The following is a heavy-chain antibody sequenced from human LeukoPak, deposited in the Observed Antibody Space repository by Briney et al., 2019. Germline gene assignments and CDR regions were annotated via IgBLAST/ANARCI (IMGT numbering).Heavy chain of an antibody. V-gene: IGHV3-21*01. CDR2: ISSSSSYI. CDR3: ASDYVWGSYRYTGWFDP. D-gene: IGHD3-16*02. CDR1: GFTFSSYS. J-gene: IGHJ5*02. Sequence: GGSLRLSCAASGFTFSSYSMNGVRQAPGKGLEWVSSISSSSSYIYYADSVKGRFTISRDNAKNSLYLQMNSLRAEDTAVYYCASDYVWGSYRYTGWFDPWGQGTLVTVSS.